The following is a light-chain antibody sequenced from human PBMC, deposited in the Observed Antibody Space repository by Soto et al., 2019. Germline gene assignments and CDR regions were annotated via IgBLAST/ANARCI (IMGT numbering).Light chain of an antibody. CDR2: DAS. CDR1: QDIDKF. Sequence: DIRMTQSPSSLSASVGDRVTITCQASQDIDKFLNWYQQKPGKAPNLLIDDASNLETGVPSRFSGSGSGTHFTLTIGRLQPEDIAIYYCKQYSDLQITFGQGTRLEIK. V-gene: IGKV1-33*01. J-gene: IGKJ5*01. CDR3: KQYSDLQIT.